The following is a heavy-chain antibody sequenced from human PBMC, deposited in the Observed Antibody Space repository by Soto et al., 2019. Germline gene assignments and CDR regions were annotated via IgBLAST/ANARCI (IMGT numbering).Heavy chain of an antibody. Sequence: GGSLRLSCAASGFTFNKKDMSWVRQAPGKGLEWVSTISGSGESTFYADSVKGRFTISRDNSKNTLDLQMNSLSVEDTAVYYCAKGVFFYYFGMDVWGQGTTVTVSS. V-gene: IGHV3-23*01. CDR1: GFTFNKKD. CDR3: AKGVFFYYFGMDV. CDR2: ISGSGEST. J-gene: IGHJ6*02.